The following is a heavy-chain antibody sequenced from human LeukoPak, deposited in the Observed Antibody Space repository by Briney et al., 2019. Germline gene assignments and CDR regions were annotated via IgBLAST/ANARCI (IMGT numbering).Heavy chain of an antibody. Sequence: PSETLSLTCTVSSGSISGGNYYWSWVRQPAGKGLEWIGRICTSGSTDYNPSLKSRVTMSVDTSKNQFSLKLSSVTAADTAVYYCARDLFGYYDSTGYRPRNAFDVWGQGTMVTVSS. D-gene: IGHD3-22*01. CDR3: ARDLFGYYDSTGYRPRNAFDV. CDR2: ICTSGST. CDR1: SGSISGGNYY. V-gene: IGHV4-61*02. J-gene: IGHJ3*01.